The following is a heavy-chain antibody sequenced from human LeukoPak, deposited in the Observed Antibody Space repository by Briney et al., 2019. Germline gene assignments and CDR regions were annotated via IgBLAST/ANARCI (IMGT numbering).Heavy chain of an antibody. CDR3: ARASVRSPNFDY. CDR1: GFTFSSYG. V-gene: IGHV3-30*02. D-gene: IGHD3-3*01. Sequence: AGGSLRLSCAASGFTFSSYGMHWVRQAPGKGLEWVAFIRYDGSNKYYADSVKGRFTISRDNAKNSLYLQMNSLRAEDTAVYYCARASVRSPNFDYWGQGTLVTVSS. J-gene: IGHJ4*02. CDR2: IRYDGSNK.